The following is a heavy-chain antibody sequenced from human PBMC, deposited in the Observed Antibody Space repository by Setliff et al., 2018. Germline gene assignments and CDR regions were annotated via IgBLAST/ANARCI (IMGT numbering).Heavy chain of an antibody. J-gene: IGHJ2*01. Sequence: GGSLRLSCAASGFTFSSYWMHWVSQVPGKGLVWVSRINNDGSSGDYADSVKGRFTISRDNAKNTVYLQMNSLRAEDTAVYYCARSLGIRDYSYFDLWGRGTLVTVSS. CDR1: GFTFSSYW. D-gene: IGHD5-12*01. CDR3: ARSLGIRDYSYFDL. CDR2: INNDGSSG. V-gene: IGHV3-74*01.